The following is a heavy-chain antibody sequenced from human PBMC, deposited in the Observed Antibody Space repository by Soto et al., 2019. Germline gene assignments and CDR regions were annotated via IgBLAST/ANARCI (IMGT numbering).Heavy chain of an antibody. D-gene: IGHD4-17*01. CDR2: IYYSGST. CDR1: GGSISSSSYY. Sequence: SETLSLTCTVSGGSISSSSYYWGWIRQPLGKGLEWIGSIYYSGSTYYNPSLKSRVTISVDTSKNQFSLKLSSVTAADTAVYYCERHGGMTKVTTGFDYWGQGTLVTVSS. CDR3: ERHGGMTKVTTGFDY. V-gene: IGHV4-39*01. J-gene: IGHJ4*02.